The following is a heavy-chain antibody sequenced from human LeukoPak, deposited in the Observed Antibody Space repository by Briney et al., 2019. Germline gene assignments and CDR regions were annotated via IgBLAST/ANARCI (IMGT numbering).Heavy chain of an antibody. J-gene: IGHJ4*02. Sequence: ASVKVSCKASGYTFTSYAMNWVRQAPGQGLEWMGWINTNTGDPASAQGFTGRFAFSMDKSITTAFLHINDLKAEDTAVYYCARSSRGVIGLPDYWGQGTRVTVSS. CDR3: ARSSRGVIGLPDY. D-gene: IGHD3-10*01. CDR2: INTNTGDP. CDR1: GYTFTSYA. V-gene: IGHV7-4-1*02.